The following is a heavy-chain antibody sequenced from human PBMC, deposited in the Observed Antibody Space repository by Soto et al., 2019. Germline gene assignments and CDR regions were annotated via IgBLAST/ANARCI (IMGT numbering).Heavy chain of an antibody. Sequence: GGSLRLSCAASGFTLSNAWMNWVRHTPGRGLEWVGRIKSRSDGGTPDYGAPVKGRFTISRDDSLNTVYLQMTSLTAEDTGVYYCTTDTRRISVFGVPWDSWGQGTLVTVSS. CDR1: GFTLSNAW. D-gene: IGHD3-3*01. V-gene: IGHV3-15*01. J-gene: IGHJ4*02. CDR3: TTDTRRISVFGVPWDS. CDR2: IKSRSDGGTP.